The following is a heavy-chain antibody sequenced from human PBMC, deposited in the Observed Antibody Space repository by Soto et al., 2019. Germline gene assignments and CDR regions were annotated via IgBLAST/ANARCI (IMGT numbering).Heavy chain of an antibody. CDR3: ARGLASGDY. V-gene: IGHV1-46*01. CDR1: GYTFTIFY. J-gene: IGHJ4*02. D-gene: IGHD6-6*01. CDR2: VNPNGGST. Sequence: QVQLVQSGAEVKEPGASVKISCKGSGYTFTIFYIHWVRQAPGQGLEWMGIVNPNGGSTNYAQNFKGRITTTRDTSTSTVYMDLSSLRSEDTAVYYCARGLASGDYWGQGTLVTVSS.